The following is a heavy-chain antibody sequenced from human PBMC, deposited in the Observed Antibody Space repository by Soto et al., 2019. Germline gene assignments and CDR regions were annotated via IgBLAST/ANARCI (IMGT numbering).Heavy chain of an antibody. V-gene: IGHV1-8*01. J-gene: IGHJ4*02. CDR2: MNPNSGNT. CDR1: GYTFTSYD. D-gene: IGHD1-26*01. Sequence: ASVEVFCKASGYTFTSYDITWVRQATGQGLEWMGWMNPNSGNTVYAQKFQGRVTITADESTSTAYMELSSLRSEDTAVYYCARGSGSYSFESWGQGTLVTISS. CDR3: ARGSGSYSFES.